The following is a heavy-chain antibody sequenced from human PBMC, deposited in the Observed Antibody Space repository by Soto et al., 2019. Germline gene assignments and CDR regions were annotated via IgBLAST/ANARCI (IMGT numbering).Heavy chain of an antibody. J-gene: IGHJ3*02. D-gene: IGHD1-7*01. Sequence: SGPTLVNPTQTLTLTCTFSGFSLSTSGVGVGWIRQPPGKALEWLALIYWDDDKRYSPSLKSRLTITKDTSKNQVVLTMTNMDPVDTATYYCARITGTTSPPHAFDIWGQGTMVTVSS. CDR3: ARITGTTSPPHAFDI. V-gene: IGHV2-5*02. CDR1: GFSLSTSGVG. CDR2: IYWDDDK.